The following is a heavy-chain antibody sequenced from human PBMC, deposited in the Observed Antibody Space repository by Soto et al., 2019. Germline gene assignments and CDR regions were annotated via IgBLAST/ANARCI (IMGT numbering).Heavy chain of an antibody. J-gene: IGHJ4*02. D-gene: IGHD3-22*01. CDR2: ISSSSSYI. CDR1: GFTFSSYS. V-gene: IGHV3-21*01. Sequence: GGSLRLSCAASGFTFSSYSMNWVRQAPGKGLEWVSSISSSSSYIYYADSVKGRFTISRDNAKNSLYLQMNSLRAEDTAVYYCAKVLYYHDSSGYYYFDYWGQGTMVTVYS. CDR3: AKVLYYHDSSGYYYFDY.